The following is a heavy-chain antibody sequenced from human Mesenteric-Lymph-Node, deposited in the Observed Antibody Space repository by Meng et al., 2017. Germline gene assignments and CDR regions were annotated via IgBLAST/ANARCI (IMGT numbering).Heavy chain of an antibody. J-gene: IGHJ4*02. CDR3: ARDDGAISGIWLEDH. CDR1: GFRFTSYG. D-gene: IGHD3-22*01. CDR2: ISAYNGDT. V-gene: IGHV1-18*01. Sequence: ASVKVSCKPSGFRFTSYGITWVRQAPGQGLEWVGWISAYNGDTNYGQRFEGRVTMTTDIDSTTAYLEVKSLTSDDTGVFYCARDDGAISGIWLEDHWGQGTQVTVSS.